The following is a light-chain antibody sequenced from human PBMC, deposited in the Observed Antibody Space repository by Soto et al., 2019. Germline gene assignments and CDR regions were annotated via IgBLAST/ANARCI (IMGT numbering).Light chain of an antibody. J-gene: IGKJ1*01. CDR3: QQSYSSPWT. CDR1: QSINKY. Sequence: DIQMTQSPSFLSTSVGDRITIACRASQSINKYLNWYQEKPGKAPKLLIYAASRLQSGVPSRFSGSGSGTDFTLTISSLQPEDFATYYCQQSYSSPWTFGQGTKVEIK. CDR2: AAS. V-gene: IGKV1-39*01.